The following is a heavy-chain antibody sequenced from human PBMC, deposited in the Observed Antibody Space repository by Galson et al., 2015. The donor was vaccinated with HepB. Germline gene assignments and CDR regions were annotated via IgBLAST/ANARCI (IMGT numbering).Heavy chain of an antibody. CDR1: GYTFTGYY. CDR2: INPNSGGT. Sequence: SVKVSCKASGYTFTGYYMHWVRQAPGQGLEWMGWINPNSGGTNYAQKFQGRVTMTRDTSISTAYMELSRLRSDDTAVYYCARDLYPTTVTKGWGFDPWGQGTLVTVSS. V-gene: IGHV1-2*02. CDR3: ARDLYPTTVTKGWGFDP. D-gene: IGHD4-17*01. J-gene: IGHJ5*02.